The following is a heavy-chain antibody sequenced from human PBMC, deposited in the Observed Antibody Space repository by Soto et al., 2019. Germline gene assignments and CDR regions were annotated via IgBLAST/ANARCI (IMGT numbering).Heavy chain of an antibody. CDR3: ARVRGAYSWYFDL. D-gene: IGHD2-15*01. CDR1: GYTFTGYY. Sequence: GASVKVSCKASGYTFTGYYVLWVRQAPGQGPECMGWINPYNGNTDSAQKFQGRVTMTTDTSTSTAYMELRSLISDDTAVYYCARVRGAYSWYFDLWGRGTLVTVSS. J-gene: IGHJ2*01. CDR2: INPYNGNT. V-gene: IGHV1-18*04.